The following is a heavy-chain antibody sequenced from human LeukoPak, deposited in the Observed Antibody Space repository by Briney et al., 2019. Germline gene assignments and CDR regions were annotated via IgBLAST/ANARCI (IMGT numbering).Heavy chain of an antibody. D-gene: IGHD4-17*01. CDR2: MYYDGSNE. CDR3: ARDQNDYGDYVFDY. Sequence: PGGSLRLSCAASGFIFSSYAMHWVRQAPGKGLEWVAVMYYDGSNEYHADSVKGRFTISRDNSKNTLYLQMNSLRAEDTAVYYCARDQNDYGDYVFDYWGQGTLVTVSS. J-gene: IGHJ4*02. CDR1: GFIFSSYA. V-gene: IGHV3-33*01.